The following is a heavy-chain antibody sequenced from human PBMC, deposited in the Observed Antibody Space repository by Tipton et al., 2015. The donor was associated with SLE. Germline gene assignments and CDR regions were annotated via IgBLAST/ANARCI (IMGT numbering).Heavy chain of an antibody. CDR2: ISYDGSKK. V-gene: IGHV3-30-3*01. CDR3: ARGRTGVVITYFPYYFDY. CDR1: GFTFSSYA. Sequence: SLRLSCAASGFTFSSYAMHWVRQAPGKGLEWVAVISYDGSKKYYADSVKGRFTISRDNSKNTLYLQMNSLRAEDTAVYYCARGRTGVVITYFPYYFDYWGQGTLVTVSS. J-gene: IGHJ4*02. D-gene: IGHD3-22*01.